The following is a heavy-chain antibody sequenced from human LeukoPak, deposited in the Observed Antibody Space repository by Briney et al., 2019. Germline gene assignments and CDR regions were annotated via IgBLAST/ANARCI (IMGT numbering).Heavy chain of an antibody. CDR3: ARTAAGIAAAGTGWFDP. J-gene: IGHJ5*02. Sequence: PSETLSLTCTVSGGSISSHYWHWIRQPPGKGLEWIGDIYHSGSTNYNPSLKSRVTISVDTSKNQFSLKLSSVTAADTAVYYCARTAAGIAAAGTGWFDPWGQGTLVTVSS. D-gene: IGHD6-13*01. CDR2: IYHSGST. CDR1: GGSISSHY. V-gene: IGHV4-59*11.